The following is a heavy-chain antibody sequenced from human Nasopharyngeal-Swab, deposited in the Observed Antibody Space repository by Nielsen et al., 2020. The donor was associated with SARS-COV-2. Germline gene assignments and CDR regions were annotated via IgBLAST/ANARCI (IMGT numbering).Heavy chain of an antibody. V-gene: IGHV4-61*01. CDR1: GGSVSSGSYY. D-gene: IGHD3-22*01. CDR3: AREPDTMIAVSPDAFDI. J-gene: IGHJ3*02. CDR2: IYYSGST. Sequence: SETLSLTCTVSGGSVSSGSYYWSWIRQPPGKGLEWIGYIYYSGSTNYNPSLKSRVTISVDTSKNQFSLKLSSVTAADTAVYYCAREPDTMIAVSPDAFDIWAKGQWSPSLQ.